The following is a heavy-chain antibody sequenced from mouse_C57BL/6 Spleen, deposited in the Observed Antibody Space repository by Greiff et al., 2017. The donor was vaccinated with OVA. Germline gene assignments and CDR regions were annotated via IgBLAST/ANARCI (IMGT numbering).Heavy chain of an antibody. D-gene: IGHD2-2*01. CDR3: ARDLMVTTWYFDV. CDR2: INYDGSST. CDR1: GFTFSDYY. J-gene: IGHJ1*03. Sequence: EVQLVESEGGLVQPGSSMKLSCTASGFTFSDYYMAWVRQVPEKGLEWVANINYDGSSTYYLDSLKSRFIISRDNAKNILYLQMSSLKSEDTATYYCARDLMVTTWYFDVWGTGTTVTVSS. V-gene: IGHV5-16*01.